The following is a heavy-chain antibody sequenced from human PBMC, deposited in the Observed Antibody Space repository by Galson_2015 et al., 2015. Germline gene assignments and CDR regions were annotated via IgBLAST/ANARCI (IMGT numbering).Heavy chain of an antibody. D-gene: IGHD3-10*01. CDR1: GFTFSSDA. CDR2: VSYDGSNK. CDR3: ARPWTGDAFDI. V-gene: IGHV3-30-3*01. Sequence: SLRLRRGACGFTFSSDALHWGRQGGGKGRGWEAVVSYDGSNKYYADSVKGRFTISRDNSKNTLYLQMNSLRAEDTAVYYCARPWTGDAFDIWGQGTMVTVSS. J-gene: IGHJ3*02.